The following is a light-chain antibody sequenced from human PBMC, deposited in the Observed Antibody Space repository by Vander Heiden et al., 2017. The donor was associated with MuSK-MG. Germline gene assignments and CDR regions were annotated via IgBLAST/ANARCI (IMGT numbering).Light chain of an antibody. CDR3: YSTDSSGNLVV. Sequence: SYELTQPPSVSVSPGQTARITCSGDALPKKYAYWYQQKPGQAPVLVIYEDSERPSGIPERFSGSSSGTMATLTISGAQVEDEADYYCYSTDSSGNLVVFGGGTKLTVL. CDR2: EDS. CDR1: ALPKKY. J-gene: IGLJ2*01. V-gene: IGLV3-10*01.